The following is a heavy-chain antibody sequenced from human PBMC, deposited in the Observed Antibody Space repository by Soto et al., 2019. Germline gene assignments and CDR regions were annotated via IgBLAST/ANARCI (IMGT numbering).Heavy chain of an antibody. CDR3: AREGGNLNWFDP. CDR1: GFTFSSYA. V-gene: IGHV3-23*01. Sequence: PGGSLRLSCAASGFTFSSYAMSWVRQAPGKGLEWVSAISGSGGSTYYADSVKGQFTISRDNSKNTLYLQMNSLRDEDTAVYYCAREGGNLNWFDPWGQGTLVTVSS. CDR2: ISGSGGST. D-gene: IGHD1-26*01. J-gene: IGHJ5*02.